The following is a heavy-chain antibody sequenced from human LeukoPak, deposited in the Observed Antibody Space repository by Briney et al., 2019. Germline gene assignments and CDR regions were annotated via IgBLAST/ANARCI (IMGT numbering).Heavy chain of an antibody. CDR2: VSTTDDT. Sequence: PGGSLRLSCAGSGFTFRSYDMHWVRQVTGKGLEWASGVSTTDDTYYSGSVKGRFTISRENAKNSLYLQMNRLRVGDTATYYCVRDAFAYGYGWYFDLWGRGTLVTVSS. D-gene: IGHD5-18*01. J-gene: IGHJ2*01. CDR1: GFTFRSYD. V-gene: IGHV3-13*04. CDR3: VRDAFAYGYGWYFDL.